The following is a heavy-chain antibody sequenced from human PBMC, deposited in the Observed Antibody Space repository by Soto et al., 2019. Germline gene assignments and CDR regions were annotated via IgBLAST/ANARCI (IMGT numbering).Heavy chain of an antibody. CDR1: GYTFTGYY. Sequence: QVQLVQSGAEVKKPGASVKVSCKASGYTFTGYYMHWVRQAPGQGLEWRGWINPNSGGTNYAQKFQGWVTMTRDTSISTAYMELSRLRSDDTAVYYCARDPHYYGSGSYYYYYYGMDVWGQGTTVTVSS. J-gene: IGHJ6*02. CDR2: INPNSGGT. CDR3: ARDPHYYGSGSYYYYYYGMDV. V-gene: IGHV1-2*04. D-gene: IGHD3-10*01.